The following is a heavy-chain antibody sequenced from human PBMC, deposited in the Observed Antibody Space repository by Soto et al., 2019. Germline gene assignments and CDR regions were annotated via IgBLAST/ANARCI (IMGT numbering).Heavy chain of an antibody. J-gene: IGHJ4*02. CDR3: ATVDTAMVIMTTSLDY. Sequence: PGGSLRLSCTASGFTFSSYGMGWVRQAPGKGLQWVSTIRGDGGQTHYTDSVKGRFSISRDSSKNTLYLQMNSLRAEDTAVYYCATVDTAMVIMTTSLDYWGQGTLVTVSS. CDR1: GFTFSSYG. D-gene: IGHD5-18*01. CDR2: IRGDGGQT. V-gene: IGHV3-23*01.